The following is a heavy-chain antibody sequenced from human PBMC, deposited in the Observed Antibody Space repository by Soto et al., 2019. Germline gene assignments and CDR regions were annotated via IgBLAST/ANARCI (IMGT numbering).Heavy chain of an antibody. V-gene: IGHV1-2*02. Sequence: QLHLVQSGAVVKKPGASVTVSCSASGYPVTAYYMHWVRQAPGRGLEWMGGINPATGAAKYTQTFQGRVTVARDTSTSTVFMELNGLTSEDTAVFYCARGGGVGVAGSAAFDMWGQGTLVTVSS. CDR3: ARGGGVGVAGSAAFDM. CDR1: GYPVTAYY. CDR2: INPATGAA. D-gene: IGHD3-3*01. J-gene: IGHJ3*02.